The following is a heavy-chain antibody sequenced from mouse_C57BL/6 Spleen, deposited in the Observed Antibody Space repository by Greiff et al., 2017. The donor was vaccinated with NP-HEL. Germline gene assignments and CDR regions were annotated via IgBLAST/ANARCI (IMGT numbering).Heavy chain of an antibody. Sequence: VQLQQSGAELVKPGASVKISCKASGYAFSSYWMNWVKQRPGKGLEWIGQIYPGDGDTNYNGKFKGKATLTADKSSSTAYMQLSSLTSEDSAVYFCARWDYYGSSSRYFDVWGTGTTVTVSS. V-gene: IGHV1-80*01. CDR1: GYAFSSYW. D-gene: IGHD1-1*01. CDR3: ARWDYYGSSSRYFDV. J-gene: IGHJ1*03. CDR2: IYPGDGDT.